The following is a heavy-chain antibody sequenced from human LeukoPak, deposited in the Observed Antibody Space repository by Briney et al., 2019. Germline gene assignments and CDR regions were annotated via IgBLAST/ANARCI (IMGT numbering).Heavy chain of an antibody. V-gene: IGHV3-53*01. D-gene: IGHD3-9*01. CDR3: AMTGDILIASSY. Sequence: GGSLRLSCTVSGFSVSAIYLSWVRQVPGKGLQWVSGIYSAGTSFHAESLEGRFTVSRDFSKNILYLQMNSLRAEDTGVYYCAMTGDILIASSYWGQGTSVTVSS. CDR1: GFSVSAIY. J-gene: IGHJ4*02. CDR2: IYSAGTS.